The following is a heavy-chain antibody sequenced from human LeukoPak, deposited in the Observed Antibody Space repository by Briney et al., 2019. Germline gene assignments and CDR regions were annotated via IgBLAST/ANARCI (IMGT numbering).Heavy chain of an antibody. CDR1: GDSVSSNSAA. V-gene: IGHV6-1*01. J-gene: IGHJ4*02. Sequence: RTLSLTCAISGDSVSSNSAAWNWIRQSPSRGLEWLGRTYYRSKWYNDYEVSVKSRITINPDTSKNQFSLQLTSVTHEDTAVYYCARGDLSWNSGPCDYWGQGTLVTVSS. CDR2: TYYRSKWYN. D-gene: IGHD1-7*01. CDR3: ARGDLSWNSGPCDY.